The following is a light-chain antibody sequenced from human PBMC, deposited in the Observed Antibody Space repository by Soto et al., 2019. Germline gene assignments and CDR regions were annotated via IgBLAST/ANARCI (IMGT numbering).Light chain of an antibody. V-gene: IGLV2-11*01. CDR3: CSYAASYTLL. CDR2: DAT. CDR1: SSNVGGYNY. J-gene: IGLJ2*01. Sequence: QSVLTQPRSVSASPGQSVTISCTGTSSNVGGYNYVSWYQQNPGKAPKLMIYDATKRPSGVPDRFSGSKSGNAASLTISGLQAEDEAYYYCCSYAASYTLLFGGGTKVTVL.